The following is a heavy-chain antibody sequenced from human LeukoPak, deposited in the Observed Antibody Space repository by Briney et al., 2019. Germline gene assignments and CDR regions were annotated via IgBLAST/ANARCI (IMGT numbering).Heavy chain of an antibody. Sequence: PSETLSLTCTVSGGSISSYYWSWIRQPPGKGLEWIGYIYYSGSTNYNPSLKSRVTISVDTSKNQFSLKLSSVTAADTAAYYCARRDKGADLSGWYDDWFDPWGQGTLVTVSS. J-gene: IGHJ5*02. CDR3: ARRDKGADLSGWYDDWFDP. CDR1: GGSISSYY. D-gene: IGHD6-19*01. CDR2: IYYSGST. V-gene: IGHV4-59*08.